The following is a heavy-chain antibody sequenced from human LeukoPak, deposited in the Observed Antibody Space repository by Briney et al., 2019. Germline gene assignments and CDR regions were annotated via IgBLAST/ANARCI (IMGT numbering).Heavy chain of an antibody. CDR2: ISGSGGST. V-gene: IGHV3-23*01. Sequence: GGSLRLSCAASGFTFSSYAMSWVRQAPGKGLEWVSAISGSGGSTYYADSAKSRFTISRYNSKNTLYLQMNSLRAEDTAVYYCAKDREPLLRYFDWLLDFDYWGQGTLVTVSS. J-gene: IGHJ4*02. D-gene: IGHD3-9*01. CDR1: GFTFSSYA. CDR3: AKDREPLLRYFDWLLDFDY.